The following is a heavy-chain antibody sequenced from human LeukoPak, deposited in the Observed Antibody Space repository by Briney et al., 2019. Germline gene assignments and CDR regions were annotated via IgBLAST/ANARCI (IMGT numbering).Heavy chain of an antibody. Sequence: GGSLRLSCAASGFTFSDYYMSWIRRAPGKGLEWVSYISSTDSTIYYADSVKGRFTISRDNAKNSLYLQMNSLRAEDTAVYYCASPIEPYYFDYWGQGTLVTVSS. J-gene: IGHJ4*02. CDR1: GFTFSDYY. V-gene: IGHV3-11*01. CDR3: ASPIEPYYFDY. D-gene: IGHD1-14*01. CDR2: ISSTDSTI.